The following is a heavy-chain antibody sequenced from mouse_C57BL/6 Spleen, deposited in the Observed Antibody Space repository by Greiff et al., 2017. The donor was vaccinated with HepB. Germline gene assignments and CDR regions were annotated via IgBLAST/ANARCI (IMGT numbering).Heavy chain of an antibody. D-gene: IGHD2-4*01. CDR2: ISNLAYSI. CDR1: GFTFSDYG. CDR3: ARSYDYDTWFAY. Sequence: EVKVVESGGGLVQPGGSLKLSCAASGFTFSDYGMAWVRQAPRKGPEWVAFISNLAYSIYYADTVTGRFTISRENAKNTLYLEMSSLRSEDTAMYYCARSYDYDTWFAYWGQGTLVTVSA. V-gene: IGHV5-15*01. J-gene: IGHJ3*01.